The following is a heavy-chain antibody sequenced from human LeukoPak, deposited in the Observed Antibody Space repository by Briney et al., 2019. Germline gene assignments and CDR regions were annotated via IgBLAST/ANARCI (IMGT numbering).Heavy chain of an antibody. Sequence: PGGSLRLSCAASGFIFSSCCMNXXRQAPGKGLXXXXTXXXXXXHIYYADSVKGRFTISRDNAKNSLYLQMNSLRAEDTAVYYCARDSEREYYYDSSGYQNDAFGIWGQGTLVTVSS. CDR2: XXXXXXHI. D-gene: IGHD3-22*01. CDR1: GFIFSSCC. CDR3: ARDSEREYYYDSSGYQNDAFGI. J-gene: IGHJ3*02. V-gene: IGHV3-21*01.